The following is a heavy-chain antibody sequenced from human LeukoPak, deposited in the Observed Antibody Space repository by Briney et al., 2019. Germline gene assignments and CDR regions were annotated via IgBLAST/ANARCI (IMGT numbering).Heavy chain of an antibody. CDR1: GYSISSGYY. V-gene: IGHV4-38-2*02. Sequence: SETLSLTCTVSGYSISSGYYWGWIRQPPGKGLEWIGNIYHSGSTYYNPSLKSRVTISVDTSKNQFSVKLSSVTAADTAVYYCARAAGREARITIFGVVLVYYYYMDVWGKGTTVTVSS. CDR3: ARAAGREARITIFGVVLVYYYYMDV. D-gene: IGHD3-3*01. J-gene: IGHJ6*03. CDR2: IYHSGST.